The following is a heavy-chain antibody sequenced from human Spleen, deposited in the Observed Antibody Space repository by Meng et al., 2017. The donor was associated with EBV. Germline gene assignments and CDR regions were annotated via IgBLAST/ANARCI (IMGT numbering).Heavy chain of an antibody. CDR1: GTTVSNRIYD. D-gene: IGHD2-15*01. V-gene: IGHV4-39*06. Sequence: RRYREQWGPGMLTTWELLSLTCDVSGTTVSNRIYDWCQTPRPHRKGLGWICNIFYSGCTYSISTLVSRATISLNTSKNQFSLRLTAVTAADTAVYYCATEEPGTPFLRYWGHGTLVTVSS. CDR2: IFYSGCT. J-gene: IGHJ4*01. CDR3: ATEEPGTPFLRY.